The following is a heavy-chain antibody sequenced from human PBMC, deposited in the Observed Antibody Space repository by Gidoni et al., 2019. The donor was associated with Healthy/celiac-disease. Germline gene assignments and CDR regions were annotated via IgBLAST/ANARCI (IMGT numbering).Heavy chain of an antibody. CDR2: ISGSGGST. Sequence: EVQLLESGGGLVQPGGSLRLSCAASGFTFSSYALSWVRQDPGKGLEWVSAISGSGGSTYYADSVKGRFTISRDNSKNTLYLQMNSLRAEDTAVYYCAKDLDIVVVPASIVPSDYWGQGTLVTVSS. D-gene: IGHD2-2*01. CDR1: GFTFSSYA. CDR3: AKDLDIVVVPASIVPSDY. J-gene: IGHJ4*02. V-gene: IGHV3-23*01.